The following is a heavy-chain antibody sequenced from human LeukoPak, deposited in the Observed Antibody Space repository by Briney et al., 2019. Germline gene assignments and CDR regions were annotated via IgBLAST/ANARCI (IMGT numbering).Heavy chain of an antibody. CDR1: GFTFSNYW. J-gene: IGHJ4*02. CDR2: IKSDGSST. V-gene: IGHV3-74*01. D-gene: IGHD4-17*01. CDR3: ARDPFYGDADFDY. Sequence: GGSLRLSCAASGFTFSNYWMHWVRQAPGKGLVWVSRIKSDGSSTTYADSVKGRFTISRDNAKNMVYLRMNSLRAEDTAVYYCARDPFYGDADFDYWGQGTLVTVSS.